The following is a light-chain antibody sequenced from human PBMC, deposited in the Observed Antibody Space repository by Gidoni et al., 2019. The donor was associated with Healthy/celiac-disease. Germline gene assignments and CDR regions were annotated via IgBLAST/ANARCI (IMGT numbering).Light chain of an antibody. CDR1: NIGSKN. CDR2: RDS. J-gene: IGLJ2*01. Sequence: SYELTHPLPVSVALGQTARINCGGNNIGSKNVHWYQQKPGQGPVLVSYRDSNRPSGIPERFSGSNSGNTATLTISRAQAGDEADYYCQVWDSSANVVFGGGTKLTV. V-gene: IGLV3-9*01. CDR3: QVWDSSANVV.